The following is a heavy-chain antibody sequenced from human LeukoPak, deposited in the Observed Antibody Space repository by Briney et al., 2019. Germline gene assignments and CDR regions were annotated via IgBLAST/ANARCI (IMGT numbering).Heavy chain of an antibody. V-gene: IGHV3-9*01. CDR2: ISWNSGSI. CDR1: GFTFDDCA. D-gene: IGHD1-26*01. CDR3: AKDLNMWEPQGGFDY. Sequence: PGGSLRLSCAASGFTFDDCAMHWVRQAPGKGLEWVSGISWNSGSIGYADSVKGRFTISRDNAKNSLYLQMNSLRAEDTALYYCAKDLNMWEPQGGFDYWGQGTLVTVSS. J-gene: IGHJ4*02.